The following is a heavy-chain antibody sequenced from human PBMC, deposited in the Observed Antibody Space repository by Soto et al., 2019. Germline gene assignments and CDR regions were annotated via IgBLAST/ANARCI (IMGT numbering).Heavy chain of an antibody. CDR3: ARERSAGDDFYYGMDV. V-gene: IGHV3-33*01. D-gene: IGHD1-1*01. J-gene: IGHJ6*02. Sequence: QEQLVESGGGVVQHGRSLRLSGAASGITFNRNGMHWVRQAPGKGLERVAVIWYDGSKTANSDSVKGRFNFSRDNAKNTLYLQMNRVRAEDTSIYYYARERSAGDDFYYGMDVWGQGTTVTVSS. CDR2: IWYDGSKT. CDR1: GITFNRNG.